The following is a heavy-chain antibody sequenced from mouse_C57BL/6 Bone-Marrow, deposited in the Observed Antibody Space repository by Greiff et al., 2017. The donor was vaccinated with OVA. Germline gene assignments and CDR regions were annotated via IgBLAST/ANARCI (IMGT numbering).Heavy chain of an antibody. CDR1: GYTFTDYN. CDR3: ARREEYWYFDV. V-gene: IGHV1-18*01. Sequence: EVQLQQSGPELVKPGASVTIPCKASGYTFTDYNMDWVKQSHGKSLEWIGDINPNNGGTIYNQKFKGKATLTVDKSSSTAYMELRSLTSEDTAVYYCARREEYWYFDVWGTGTTVTVSS. J-gene: IGHJ1*03. CDR2: INPNNGGT.